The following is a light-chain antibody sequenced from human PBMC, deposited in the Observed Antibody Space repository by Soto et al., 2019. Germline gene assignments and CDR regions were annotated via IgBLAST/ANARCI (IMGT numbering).Light chain of an antibody. CDR3: CSYAGSYSYV. CDR1: SSDVGGYTY. V-gene: IGLV2-11*01. J-gene: IGLJ1*01. Sequence: ALTHPRPVSGSPGQSVTVSCTGTSSDVGGYTYVSWYQQHPDKAPNLMISDVSKRPSGVPDRFSGSKSGNTASLTISRLQAEDEADYYCCSYAGSYSYVFGTGTKV. CDR2: DVS.